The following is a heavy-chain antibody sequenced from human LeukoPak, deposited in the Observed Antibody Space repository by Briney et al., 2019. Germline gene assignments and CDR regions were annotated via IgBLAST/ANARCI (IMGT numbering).Heavy chain of an antibody. CDR3: AREDGYSPFDY. CDR2: IYYSGST. J-gene: IGHJ4*02. Sequence: PSETLSLTCTVSGGSISSYYWSWIRQPPGKGLEWIGYIYYSGSTNYNPSLKSRVTISVDTSKNQFSLKLSSVTAADTAVYYCAREDGYSPFDYWGQGTLVTVSS. CDR1: GGSISSYY. D-gene: IGHD4-11*01. V-gene: IGHV4-59*01.